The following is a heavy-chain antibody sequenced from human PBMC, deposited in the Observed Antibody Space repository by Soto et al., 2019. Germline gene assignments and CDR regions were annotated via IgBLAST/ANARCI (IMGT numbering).Heavy chain of an antibody. J-gene: IGHJ2*01. CDR1: GFTFSSYS. Sequence: EVQLVEYGGGLVKPGGSLRLSCAASGFTFSSYSMNWVRQAPGKGLEWVSSISSSSSYIYYADSVKGRFTISRDNAKNSLYLQMNSLRAEDTAVYYCASLYGYYGEGYWYFDLWGRGTLVTVSS. V-gene: IGHV3-21*01. CDR3: ASLYGYYGEGYWYFDL. CDR2: ISSSSSYI. D-gene: IGHD4-17*01.